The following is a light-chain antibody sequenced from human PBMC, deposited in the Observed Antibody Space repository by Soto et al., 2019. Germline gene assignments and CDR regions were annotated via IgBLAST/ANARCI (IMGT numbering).Light chain of an antibody. V-gene: IGKV3-15*01. CDR3: QHYYSWPLT. J-gene: IGKJ4*01. CDR2: DAS. Sequence: EIWMTQSPATLSVSPGERATLSCWASESVSSKLVWYQQKPGQAPRLLIHDASTRATGIPARLSGSGYGTELTITISSMQSEDFEVYYCQHYYSWPLTFGGGTKVDIK. CDR1: ESVSSK.